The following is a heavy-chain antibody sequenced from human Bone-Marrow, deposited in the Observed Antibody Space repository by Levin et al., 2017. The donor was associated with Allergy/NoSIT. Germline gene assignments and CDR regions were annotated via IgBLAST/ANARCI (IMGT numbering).Heavy chain of an antibody. Sequence: GGSLRLSCAASGFTFSSYGMHWVRQAPGKGLEWVAVIWYDGSNKYYADSVKGRFTISRDNSKNTLYLQMNSLRAEDTAVYYCARDPRPAYGSGSYYTHNWFDPWGQGTLVTVSS. J-gene: IGHJ5*02. CDR3: ARDPRPAYGSGSYYTHNWFDP. V-gene: IGHV3-33*01. CDR2: IWYDGSNK. CDR1: GFTFSSYG. D-gene: IGHD3-10*01.